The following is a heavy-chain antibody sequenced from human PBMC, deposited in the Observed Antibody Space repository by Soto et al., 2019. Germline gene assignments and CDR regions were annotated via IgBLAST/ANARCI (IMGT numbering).Heavy chain of an antibody. CDR3: AKVHAEGVFDY. D-gene: IGHD3-16*01. CDR2: ISYDGSNK. Sequence: VQLVESGGGVVQPGRSLRLSCAASGFTFSSYGMHWVRQAPGKGLEWVAVISYDGSNKYYADSVKGRFTISRDNSKNTLYLQMNSLRAEDTAVYYCAKVHAEGVFDYWGQGTLVTVSS. J-gene: IGHJ4*02. CDR1: GFTFSSYG. V-gene: IGHV3-30*18.